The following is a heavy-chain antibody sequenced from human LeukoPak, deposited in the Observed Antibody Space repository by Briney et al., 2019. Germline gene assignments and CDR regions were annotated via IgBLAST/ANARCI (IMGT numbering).Heavy chain of an antibody. CDR3: VRTTGSFYFYYYMDV. Sequence: SETLSLTCTVSGGSIRSSTYYWGCIRQPPGKGLEWIGNIYYTGSTYYNPSLKSRVTISVDTSKNQFSLRLSSVTAADTAVHYCVRTTGSFYFYYYMDVRGKGTTVTVSS. V-gene: IGHV4-39*07. D-gene: IGHD1-26*01. J-gene: IGHJ6*03. CDR2: IYYTGST. CDR1: GGSIRSSTYY.